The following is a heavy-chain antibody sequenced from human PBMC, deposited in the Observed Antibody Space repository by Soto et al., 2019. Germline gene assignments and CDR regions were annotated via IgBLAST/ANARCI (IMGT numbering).Heavy chain of an antibody. D-gene: IGHD5-18*01. CDR1: GFTFSSYS. CDR2: ITSSSSTI. CDR3: ARDLGYSYGYDGHYFDY. J-gene: IGHJ4*02. Sequence: EVQLVESGGGSVQPGGSLRLSCAASGFTFSSYSMNWVRQAPGKGLEWVSYITSSSSTIYYADSVKGRFTISRDNAKNSLYLQMNSLRDEDTAVYYCARDLGYSYGYDGHYFDYWGQGTLVTVSS. V-gene: IGHV3-48*02.